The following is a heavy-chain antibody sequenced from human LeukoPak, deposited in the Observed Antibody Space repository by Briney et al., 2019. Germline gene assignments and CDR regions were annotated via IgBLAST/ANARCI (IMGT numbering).Heavy chain of an antibody. CDR3: ARVNTAMVNGWFDP. V-gene: IGHV1-2*02. D-gene: IGHD5-18*01. J-gene: IGHJ5*02. Sequence: ASVKVSCKASGYTFTGYYMHWVRQAPGQGLEWMGWINPNSGGTNYAQKFQGRVTMTRGTSISTAYMELSRLRSDDTAVYYCARVNTAMVNGWFDPWGQGTLVTVSS. CDR2: INPNSGGT. CDR1: GYTFTGYY.